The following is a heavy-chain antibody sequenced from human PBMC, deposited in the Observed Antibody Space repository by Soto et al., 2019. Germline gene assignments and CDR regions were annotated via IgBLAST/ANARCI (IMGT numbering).Heavy chain of an antibody. CDR1: GFTFSNAW. CDR2: IKSKTDCVTT. J-gene: IGHJ4*02. D-gene: IGHD3-22*01. Sequence: PGGSLSLSCAASGFTFSNAWMNWVRQAPRKGLEWVGRIKSKTDCVTTDYAAPVKGRFTISRDDSKNTLYLQMNSLKTEDTAFYYCTTDVLSYDSSGYYSLVGYWGQGTLVTVSS. CDR3: TTDVLSYDSSGYYSLVGY. V-gene: IGHV3-15*07.